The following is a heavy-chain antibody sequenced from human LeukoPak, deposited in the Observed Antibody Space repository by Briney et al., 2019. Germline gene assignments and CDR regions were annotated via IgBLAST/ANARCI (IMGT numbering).Heavy chain of an antibody. CDR1: GFTFSSYG. D-gene: IGHD3-3*01. CDR3: AKDRPYYDFWSGYPGGNY. Sequence: GGSLRLSCAASGFTFSSYGMHWVRQAPGKGLEWVAFIRYDGSNKYYADSVKGRFTISRDNSKNTLYLQMNSLRAEDTAVYYCAKDRPYYDFWSGYPGGNYWGQGTLVTVSS. J-gene: IGHJ4*02. CDR2: IRYDGSNK. V-gene: IGHV3-30*02.